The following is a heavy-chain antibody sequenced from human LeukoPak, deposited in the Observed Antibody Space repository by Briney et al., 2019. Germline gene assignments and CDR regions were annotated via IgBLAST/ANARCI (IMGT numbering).Heavy chain of an antibody. CDR1: GYSINNGYY. CDR2: IYHSGST. CDR3: ARAFYSSSWYHKEDFFDY. V-gene: IGHV4-38-2*02. J-gene: IGHJ4*02. D-gene: IGHD6-13*01. Sequence: SETLSLTCTVSGYSINNGYYWGWIRQPPGKGLEWIGSIYHSGSTYYKASLKSRVTISVDTSKNQFSLKLSSVTAADTAVYYCARAFYSSSWYHKEDFFDYWGQGTPVTISS.